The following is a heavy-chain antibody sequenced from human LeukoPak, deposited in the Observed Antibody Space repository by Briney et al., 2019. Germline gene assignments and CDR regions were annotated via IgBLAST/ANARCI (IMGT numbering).Heavy chain of an antibody. CDR1: GFTFSGSA. CDR3: TRGDGYNSIDY. D-gene: IGHD5-24*01. Sequence: GGSLRLSCAASGFTFSGSAMHWVRQASGEGLEWVGRIRSKANSYATAYAASVKGRFTISRDDSKNTAYLQMNSLKTEDTAVYYCTRGDGYNSIDYWGQRTLVTVSS. V-gene: IGHV3-73*01. CDR2: IRSKANSYAT. J-gene: IGHJ4*02.